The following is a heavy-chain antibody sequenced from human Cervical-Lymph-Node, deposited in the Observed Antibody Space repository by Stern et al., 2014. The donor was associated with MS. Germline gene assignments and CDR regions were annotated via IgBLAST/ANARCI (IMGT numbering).Heavy chain of an antibody. D-gene: IGHD1-1*01. Sequence: EVQLVESGGGVIQPGGSLSLSCTASGFTGSRDYMTWVRQAPGKGLEWVSLITNVGSTFYTDSVKGRFTISRDDSKNTVYLHMTSLRAEDTAMYYCARDTSSPERSDWWGQGTLVTVSS. CDR1: GFTGSRDY. CDR3: ARDTSSPERSDW. V-gene: IGHV3-53*01. J-gene: IGHJ4*02. CDR2: ITNVGST.